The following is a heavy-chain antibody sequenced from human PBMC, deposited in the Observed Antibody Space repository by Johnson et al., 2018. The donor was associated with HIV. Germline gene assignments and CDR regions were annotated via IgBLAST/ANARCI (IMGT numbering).Heavy chain of an antibody. CDR2: ISYDAKNK. CDR3: ARGPVFDI. Sequence: QVQLVESGGGVVQPGRSLRLSCVASGFTFSDYAVHWVRQAPGKGLEWVAVISYDAKNKYYADSVKGRFTISRDNSKNTLFLQMNSLKTEDTAVYYCARGPVFDIWGQGTMVTVSS. V-gene: IGHV3-30*04. CDR1: GFTFSDYA. J-gene: IGHJ3*02.